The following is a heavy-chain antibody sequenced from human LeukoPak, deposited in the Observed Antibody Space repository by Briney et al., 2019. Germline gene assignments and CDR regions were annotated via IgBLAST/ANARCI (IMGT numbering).Heavy chain of an antibody. D-gene: IGHD3-10*02. V-gene: IGHV3-23*01. J-gene: IGHJ1*01. CDR3: AKDEDARPMYFQD. Sequence: GGSLGLSCAASGFTFISYAMSWVRQAPGKGLEWVSAISGSGGSIYYADSVKGRFTVSRDNSKNTLYLQMNTLRAEDTAVYYCAKDEDARPMYFQDWGQGTLVTISS. CDR2: ISGSGGSI. CDR1: GFTFISYA.